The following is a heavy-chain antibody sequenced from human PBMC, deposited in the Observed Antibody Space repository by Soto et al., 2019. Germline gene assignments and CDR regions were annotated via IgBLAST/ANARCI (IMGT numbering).Heavy chain of an antibody. V-gene: IGHV1-2*04. CDR2: INPNSGGT. J-gene: IGHJ3*02. CDR3: ARAEDDAFDI. CDR1: GYTFTGYY. Sequence: ASVKVSCKASGYTFTGYYMHWVRQAPGQGLEWMGWINPNSGGTNYAQKFQGWVTMTRDTSISTAYMELGRLRPDDTAVYYCARAEDDAFDIWGQGTMVTVSS.